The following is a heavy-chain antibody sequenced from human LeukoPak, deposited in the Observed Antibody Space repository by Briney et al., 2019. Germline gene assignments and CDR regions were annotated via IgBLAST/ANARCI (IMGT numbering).Heavy chain of an antibody. CDR3: AEDDIAARPSWYFDL. Sequence: GSLRLSCAASGFTFSSYAMSWVRQAPGKGLEWVSAISGSGGSTYYADSVKGRFTISRDNSKNTLYLQMNSLRAEDTAVYYCAEDDIAARPSWYFDLWGRGTLVTVSS. D-gene: IGHD6-6*01. CDR2: ISGSGGST. CDR1: GFTFSSYA. V-gene: IGHV3-23*01. J-gene: IGHJ2*01.